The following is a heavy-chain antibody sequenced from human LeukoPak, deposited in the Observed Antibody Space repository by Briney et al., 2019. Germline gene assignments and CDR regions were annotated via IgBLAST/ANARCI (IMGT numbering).Heavy chain of an antibody. CDR2: IYTSGST. CDR3: ASTQWGIGKEYFQH. CDR1: GGSISSYY. V-gene: IGHV4-4*09. J-gene: IGHJ1*01. D-gene: IGHD3-16*01. Sequence: PSETLSLTCTVSGGSISSYYWSGIRQPPGKGLEWIGYIYTSGSTNYNPSLKSRVTISVDTSKNQFSLKLSSVTAADTAVYYCASTQWGIGKEYFQHWGQGTLVTVSS.